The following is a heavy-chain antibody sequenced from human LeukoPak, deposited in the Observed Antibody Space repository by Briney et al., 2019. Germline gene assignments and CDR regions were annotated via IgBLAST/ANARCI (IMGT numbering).Heavy chain of an antibody. CDR3: AKEGGSYPFDY. D-gene: IGHD1-26*01. CDR2: ISGSGSTT. J-gene: IGHJ4*02. CDR1: GFTFSSYA. Sequence: GGSLRLSCAASGFTFSSYAMSWVRQAPGKGLQWVSAISGSGSTTYYADSVKGRFTISRDNSKNTLYLQMNSLRAEDTAVYYCAKEGGSYPFDYWGQGTLVTVSS. V-gene: IGHV3-23*01.